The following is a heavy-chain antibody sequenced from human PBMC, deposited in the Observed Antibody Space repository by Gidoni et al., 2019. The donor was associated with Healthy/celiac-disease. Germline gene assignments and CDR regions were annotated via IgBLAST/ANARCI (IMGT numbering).Heavy chain of an antibody. D-gene: IGHD3-10*01. CDR3: VKSAYYYGSGHY. J-gene: IGHJ4*02. CDR2: ISSNGGST. CDR1: GLPFSSYA. V-gene: IGHV3-64D*09. Sequence: EVQLVESGGGLVQPGGSLRLSCSASGLPFSSYAMHWVRQDPGKGLEYVSAISSNGGSTYYADSVKGRFTISRDNSKNTLYLQMSSLRAEDTAVYYCVKSAYYYGSGHYWGQGTLVTVSS.